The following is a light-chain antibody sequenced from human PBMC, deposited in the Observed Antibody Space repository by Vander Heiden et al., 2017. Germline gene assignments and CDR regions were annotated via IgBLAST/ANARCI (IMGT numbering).Light chain of an antibody. J-gene: IGKJ1*01. CDR3: QQDGSSPWT. Sequence: EIVLTQSPDTLSLSPGERATLSCRASQSVTSNYFAWFRQKPGQAPRLLIFGASNSATGVPDRFSGSGSGTDFTLSISRLEPEDFAVYYCQQDGSSPWTFGQGTKVEIK. V-gene: IGKV3-20*01. CDR2: GAS. CDR1: QSVTSNY.